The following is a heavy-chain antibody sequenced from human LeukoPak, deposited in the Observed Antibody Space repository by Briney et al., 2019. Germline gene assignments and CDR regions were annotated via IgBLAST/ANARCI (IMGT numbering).Heavy chain of an antibody. Sequence: PGRSLRLSCTGSGFTFGDYAMSWFRQAPGKGPEWISFIRSRAYGATTEYAASVKDRFTISRDDSKSVAYLHMNSLKTEDTAVYYCTRDHYGSGRNGWFYSWGQGTQVTVSS. J-gene: IGHJ5*01. CDR2: IRSRAYGATT. CDR1: GFTFGDYA. D-gene: IGHD3-10*01. V-gene: IGHV3-49*03. CDR3: TRDHYGSGRNGWFYS.